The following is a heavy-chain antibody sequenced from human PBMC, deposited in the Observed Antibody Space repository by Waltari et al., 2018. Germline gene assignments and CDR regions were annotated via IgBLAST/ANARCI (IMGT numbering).Heavy chain of an antibody. CDR3: ARVGYYYDSSGPYNWFDP. J-gene: IGHJ5*02. CDR2: IYYSGST. D-gene: IGHD3-22*01. V-gene: IGHV4-59*01. Sequence: QVQLQESGPGLVKPSETLPLTCTVSGRAISRYYWSWIRQPPWKGLEWIGYIYYSGSTNYNPSLKSRVTISVDTSKNQFSLKLSSVTAADTAVYYCARVGYYYDSSGPYNWFDPWGQGTLVTVSS. CDR1: GRAISRYY.